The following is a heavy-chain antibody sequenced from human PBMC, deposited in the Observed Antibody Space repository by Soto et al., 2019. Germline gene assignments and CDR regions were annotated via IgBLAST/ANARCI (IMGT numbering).Heavy chain of an antibody. D-gene: IGHD2-21*02. CDR3: ASGNCGGDCYYYYGMDV. CDR2: INHSGST. CDR1: GGSFSGYY. V-gene: IGHV4-34*01. Sequence: SETLSLTCAVYGGSFSGYYWSWIRQPPGKGLEWIGEINHSGSTNYNPSLKSRVTISVDTSQNQFSLKRSSVTAADTAVYYCASGNCGGDCYYYYGMDVWGQGTTVTVSS. J-gene: IGHJ6*02.